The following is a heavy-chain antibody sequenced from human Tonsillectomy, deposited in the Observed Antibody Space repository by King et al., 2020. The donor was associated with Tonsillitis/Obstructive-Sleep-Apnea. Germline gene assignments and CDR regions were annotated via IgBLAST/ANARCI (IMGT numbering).Heavy chain of an antibody. CDR2: ISDSGGST. CDR1: GFTFSSYA. V-gene: IGHV3-23*04. CDR3: AKNCWGYSCSSWSVY. D-gene: IGHD6-13*01. Sequence: VQLVESGGGLVQPGGSLRLSCAASGFTFSSYAMSWVRQTPGRGLEWVSTISDSGGSTYYADSVKGRFTISRDNSKDTLYLQMNRLRAEDTAVYYCAKNCWGYSCSSWSVYWGQGTLVSVSS. J-gene: IGHJ4*02.